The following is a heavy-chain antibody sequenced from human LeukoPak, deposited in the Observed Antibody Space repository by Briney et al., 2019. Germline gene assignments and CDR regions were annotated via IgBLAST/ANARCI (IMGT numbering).Heavy chain of an antibody. V-gene: IGHV1-18*01. D-gene: IGHD6-13*01. CDR1: GCTFTSYG. Sequence: ASVKVSCKASGCTFTSYGISGVRPAPGQGLEWVGWISAYNGNTNYARKLRGRVTMSTYTSTSTAYMELRSLRSDDTAVYYSARGQGSWIQLWRIAAAGTINAMRSYYGMDVWGQGTTVTVPS. J-gene: IGHJ6*02. CDR2: ISAYNGNT. CDR3: ARGQGSWIQLWRIAAAGTINAMRSYYGMDV.